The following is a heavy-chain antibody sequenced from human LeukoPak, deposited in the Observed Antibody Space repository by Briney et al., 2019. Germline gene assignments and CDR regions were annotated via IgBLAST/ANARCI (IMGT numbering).Heavy chain of an antibody. CDR3: ARDYTRTTGWFDP. V-gene: IGHV3-21*01. J-gene: IGHJ5*02. D-gene: IGHD1-1*01. Sequence: GGSLRLSCAASGSTFSSYSMNWVRQAPGKGLEWVSSISSSTNYIYYADSVKGRFTISRDNANNSLYLQMNSLRAEDTAVYYCARDYTRTTGWFDPWGQGTLVTVSS. CDR2: ISSSTNYI. CDR1: GSTFSSYS.